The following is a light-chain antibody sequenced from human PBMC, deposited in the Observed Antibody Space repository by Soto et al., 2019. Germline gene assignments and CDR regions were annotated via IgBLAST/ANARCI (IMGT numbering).Light chain of an antibody. Sequence: DYQVTQSPSTLSASVGDRVTITCRASQGIANYLAWYQQKPGKVPKLLIYAASTLEPGVPSRFSGSGFGTDFTLSISSLQPEDFATYYCQKYNGAPFTFGPGTKVDIK. V-gene: IGKV1-27*01. CDR1: QGIANY. CDR2: AAS. J-gene: IGKJ3*01. CDR3: QKYNGAPFT.